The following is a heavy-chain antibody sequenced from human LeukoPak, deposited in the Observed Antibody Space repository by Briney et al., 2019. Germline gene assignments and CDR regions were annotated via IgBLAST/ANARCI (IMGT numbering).Heavy chain of an antibody. CDR2: IWYDGSNK. CDR1: GFTFSSYG. D-gene: IGHD1-26*01. V-gene: IGHV3-33*01. Sequence: GGSLRLSCAASGFTFSSYGMHWVRQAPGKGLGWVAVIWYDGSNKYYADSVKGRFTISRDNSKNTLYLQMNSLRAEDTAVYYCAREGTKGANWFDPWGQGTLVTVSS. J-gene: IGHJ5*02. CDR3: AREGTKGANWFDP.